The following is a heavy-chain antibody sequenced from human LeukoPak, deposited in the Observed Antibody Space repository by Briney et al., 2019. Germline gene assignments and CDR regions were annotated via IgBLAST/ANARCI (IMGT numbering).Heavy chain of an antibody. CDR2: IYGGGST. J-gene: IGHJ4*02. CDR3: ASAEITGDFAW. D-gene: IGHD7-27*01. CDR1: GFTVSSNY. Sequence: GGSLRLSCAASGFTVSSNYMSWVRQAPGKGLEWVSVIYGGGSTYYADSVKGRFTISRDNSKNTLYLQMNSLRAEDTAVYYCASAEITGDFAWWGQGTLVTVSS. V-gene: IGHV3-53*01.